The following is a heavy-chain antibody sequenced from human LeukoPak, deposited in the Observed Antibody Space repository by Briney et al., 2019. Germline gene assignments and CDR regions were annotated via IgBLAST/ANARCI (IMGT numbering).Heavy chain of an antibody. CDR1: GGSISSGGYS. D-gene: IGHD3-9*01. Sequence: SETLSLTCAVSGGSISSGGYSWSWIRQPPGKGLEWIGYIYHSGSTYYNPSLKSRVTISVDKSKSQFSLRLNSVTAADTAVYYCARVGSDILTGYYYGMDVWGQGTTVTVSS. CDR3: ARVGSDILTGYYYGMDV. V-gene: IGHV4-30-2*01. J-gene: IGHJ6*02. CDR2: IYHSGST.